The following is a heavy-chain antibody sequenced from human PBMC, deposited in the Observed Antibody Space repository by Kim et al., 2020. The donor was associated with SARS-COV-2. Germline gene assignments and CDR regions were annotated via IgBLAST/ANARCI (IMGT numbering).Heavy chain of an antibody. CDR1: GGSIGSGSDY. V-gene: IGHV4-39*07. D-gene: IGHD5-18*01. CDR2: IFYTGST. Sequence: SETLSLTCTVSGGSIGSGSDYWGWIRQPPGKGLEWIGSIFYTGSTYYNPSLKSRVTISVDTSKNQFSLKVSSVTAADTAVYYCARADTRYYYYAMDVWGQGTTVTVSS. CDR3: ARADTRYYYYAMDV. J-gene: IGHJ6*02.